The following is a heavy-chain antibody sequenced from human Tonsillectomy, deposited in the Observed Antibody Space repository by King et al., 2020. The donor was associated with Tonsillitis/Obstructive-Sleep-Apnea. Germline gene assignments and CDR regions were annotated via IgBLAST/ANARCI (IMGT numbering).Heavy chain of an antibody. CDR3: ATSPANIVVVPTTLHFDY. D-gene: IGHD2-2*01. J-gene: IGHJ4*02. Sequence: QLVQSGAEVKKPGSSVRVSCRASGGTFSNYNIHWVRQAPGQGLQWMGGIIPIFGTTDYAQKFQGRVTITADESTSTAYMDLSSLRSEYTAVYYCATSPANIVVVPTTLHFDYWGQGTLVTVSS. CDR1: GGTFSNYN. V-gene: IGHV1-69*12. CDR2: IIPIFGTT.